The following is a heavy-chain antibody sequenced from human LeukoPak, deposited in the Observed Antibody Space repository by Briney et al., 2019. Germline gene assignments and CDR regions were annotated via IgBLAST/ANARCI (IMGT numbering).Heavy chain of an antibody. CDR3: AREGSGSYLYY. CDR1: GFTFSSYE. V-gene: IGHV3-48*03. Sequence: PGGSLRLSCAASGFTFSSYEMNWVRQAPGKGLEWVSYISSSGSTIYYADSVKGRFAISRDNAKNSLYLQMNSLRAEDTAVYYCAREGSGSYLYYWGQGTLVTVSS. J-gene: IGHJ4*02. D-gene: IGHD1-26*01. CDR2: ISSSGSTI.